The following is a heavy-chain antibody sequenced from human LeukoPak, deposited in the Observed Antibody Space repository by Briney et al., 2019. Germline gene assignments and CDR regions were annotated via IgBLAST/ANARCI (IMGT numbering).Heavy chain of an antibody. CDR2: IYSGGST. CDR1: GFTVSSNY. V-gene: IGHV3-66*01. Sequence: SGGSLRLSCAASGFTVSSNYMSWVRQAPGKGLEWVSVIYSGGSTYYADSVKGRFTISRDNSKNTLYLQMNSLRAEDTAVYYCARTRYCSSTSCPDYYGMDVWGQGTTVTVSS. CDR3: ARTRYCSSTSCPDYYGMDV. J-gene: IGHJ6*02. D-gene: IGHD2-2*01.